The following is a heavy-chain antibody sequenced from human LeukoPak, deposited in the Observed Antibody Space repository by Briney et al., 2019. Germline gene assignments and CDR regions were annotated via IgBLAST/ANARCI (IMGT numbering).Heavy chain of an antibody. J-gene: IGHJ4*02. CDR3: AREGPFVDFWSGQYYFDY. Sequence: SETLSLTCTVSGGSISSYYRSWIRQPAGKGLEWIGRIYTSGSTNYNPSLKSRVTMSVDTSKNQFSLKLSSVTAADTAVYYCAREGPFVDFWSGQYYFDYWGQGTLVTVSS. D-gene: IGHD3-3*01. CDR2: IYTSGST. CDR1: GGSISSYY. V-gene: IGHV4-4*07.